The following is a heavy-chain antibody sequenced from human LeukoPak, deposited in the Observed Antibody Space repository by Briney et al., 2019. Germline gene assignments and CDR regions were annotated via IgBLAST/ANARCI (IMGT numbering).Heavy chain of an antibody. D-gene: IGHD2-2*01. V-gene: IGHV3-23*01. CDR3: ATGYCSSTSCPNWFDP. CDR1: GFTFSSHP. CDR2: ISGSGGST. Sequence: GGSLRLSCPASGFTFSSHPLRWVRQAPGKGLEWVPAISGSGGSTYYADSVKGRFTISRDNSKNTLYLQMNSLRAEDTAVYYCATGYCSSTSCPNWFDPWGQGTLVTVSS. J-gene: IGHJ5*02.